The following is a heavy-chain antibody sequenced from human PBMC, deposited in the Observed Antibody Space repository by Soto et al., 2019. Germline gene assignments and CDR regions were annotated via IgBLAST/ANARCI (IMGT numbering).Heavy chain of an antibody. D-gene: IGHD2-15*01. CDR1: GYSFTTYG. J-gene: IGHJ6*04. Sequence: QVQLVQSGAEVKKPGASVKVSCKASGYSFTTYGIAWVRQAPGQELEWMGWISTYNGDTDYAQNLQGRVIMTTDTPATTAYMELRSLRSDDTAVYYCAREGSRPYYYYGMDVWGKGTTVSVPS. V-gene: IGHV1-18*01. CDR2: ISTYNGDT. CDR3: AREGSRPYYYYGMDV.